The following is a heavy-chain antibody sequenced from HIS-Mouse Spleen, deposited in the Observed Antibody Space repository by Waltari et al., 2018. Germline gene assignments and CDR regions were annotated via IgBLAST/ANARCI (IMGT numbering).Heavy chain of an antibody. CDR2: IYYSGVT. J-gene: IGHJ4*02. D-gene: IGHD5-12*01. CDR3: ARSGYSGYAYFDY. Sequence: QVQLQESGPGLVKPSQTLSLTCTVSGGSISSGGYYWSWIRQHPGKGLGWIGYIYYSGVTYYNPALKGRVTISVDTSKNQFSLKLSSVTAADTAVYYCARSGYSGYAYFDYWGQGTLVTVSS. V-gene: IGHV4-31*03. CDR1: GGSISSGGYY.